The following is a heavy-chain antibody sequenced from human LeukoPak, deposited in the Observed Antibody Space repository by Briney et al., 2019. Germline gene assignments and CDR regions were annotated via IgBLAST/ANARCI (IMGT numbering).Heavy chain of an antibody. CDR1: GGSISSYY. CDR3: ARDRPVGYGNYYYYYMDV. Sequence: SETLSLTCSVSGGSISSYYWSWIRQPAGKALEWIGRMYTSGSTNYNSSLKSRVTMSVDTSKNQFSLKLSSVTAADTAVYYCARDRPVGYGNYYYYYMDVWGKGTTVTVSS. D-gene: IGHD5-18*01. V-gene: IGHV4-4*07. J-gene: IGHJ6*03. CDR2: MYTSGST.